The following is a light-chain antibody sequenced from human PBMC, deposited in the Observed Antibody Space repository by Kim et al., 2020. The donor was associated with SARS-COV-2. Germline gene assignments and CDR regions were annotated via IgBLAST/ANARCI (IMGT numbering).Light chain of an antibody. V-gene: IGKV3-20*01. J-gene: IGKJ4*01. CDR1: QSVSSNY. CDR2: GAS. Sequence: SPGERAPVSCRASQSVSSNYLAWYQQKPGQAPRLLIYGASSRATGIPDRFSGSGSETDFTLTISRLDPEDFAVYYCHQYGSSPLTFGGGTKVDIK. CDR3: HQYGSSPLT.